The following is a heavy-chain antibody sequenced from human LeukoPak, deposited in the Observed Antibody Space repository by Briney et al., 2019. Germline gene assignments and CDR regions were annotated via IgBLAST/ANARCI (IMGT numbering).Heavy chain of an antibody. CDR2: ISGSGGST. V-gene: IGHV3-23*01. CDR1: GFTFSSYT. J-gene: IGHJ4*02. D-gene: IGHD6-13*01. CDR3: AKGSSSWYRVGDY. Sequence: GGSLRLSCAASGFTFSSYTMSWVRQAPGKGLEWVSAISGSGGSTYYADSVKGRFTISRDNSKNTLYLQMNSLRAEDTAVYYCAKGSSSWYRVGDYWGQGTLVTVSS.